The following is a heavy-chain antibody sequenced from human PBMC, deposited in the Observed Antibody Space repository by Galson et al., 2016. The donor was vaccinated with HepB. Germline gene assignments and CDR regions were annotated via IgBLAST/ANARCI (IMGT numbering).Heavy chain of an antibody. CDR2: IYSDDST. V-gene: IGHV3-53*01. D-gene: IGHD2-21*01. CDR1: GFTVSTNY. CDR3: TRGWIREYSSGNGGGNGGDH. J-gene: IGHJ4*02. Sequence: SLRLSCAASGFTVSTNYMSWVRQAPGKGLEWVSVIYSDDSTYYADSVKGRFTISRDNSKNILFLQMNSLRAEDTAVYYCTRGWIREYSSGNGGGNGGDHWGQGTLVTVSS.